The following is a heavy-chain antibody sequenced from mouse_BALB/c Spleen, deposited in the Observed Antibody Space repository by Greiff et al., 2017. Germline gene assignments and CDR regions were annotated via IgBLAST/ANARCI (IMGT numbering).Heavy chain of an antibody. CDR1: GYTFTSYW. CDR2: IYPGDGDT. V-gene: IGHV1-87*01. CDR3: ARLNWEQAWFAY. J-gene: IGHJ3*01. Sequence: VQLVESGAELARPGASVKLSCKASGYTFTSYWMQWVKQRPGQGLEWIGAIYPGDGDTRYTQKFKGKATLTADKSSSTAYMQLSSLASEDSAVYYCARLNWEQAWFAYWGQGTLVTVSA. D-gene: IGHD4-1*01.